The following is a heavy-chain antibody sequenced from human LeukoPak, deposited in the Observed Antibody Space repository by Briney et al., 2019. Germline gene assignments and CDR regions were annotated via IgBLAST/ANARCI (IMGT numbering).Heavy chain of an antibody. CDR3: AKGYCSGGSCYSSDWFDP. J-gene: IGHJ5*02. Sequence: GRSLRLSCAASGFTFSSYGMHWVRQAPGKGLEWVAVIWYDGSNKYYADSVKGRFTISRDNSKNTLYLQMNSLRAEDAAVYYCAKGYCSGGSCYSSDWFDPWGQGTLVTVSS. D-gene: IGHD2-15*01. CDR1: GFTFSSYG. CDR2: IWYDGSNK. V-gene: IGHV3-33*06.